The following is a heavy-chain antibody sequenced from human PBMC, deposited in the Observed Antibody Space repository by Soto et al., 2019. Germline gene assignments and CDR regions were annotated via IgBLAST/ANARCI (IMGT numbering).Heavy chain of an antibody. J-gene: IGHJ4*02. CDR3: ARDRARLWFGEFSD. CDR2: IYSGGST. D-gene: IGHD3-10*01. Sequence: GGSLRLSCAASGFTVSSNYMSWVRQAPGKGLEWVSVIYSGGSTYYADSVKGRFTISRDNSKNTLYLQMNSLRAEDTAVYYCARDRARLWFGEFSDWGQGTLVTVSS. CDR1: GFTVSSNY. V-gene: IGHV3-66*01.